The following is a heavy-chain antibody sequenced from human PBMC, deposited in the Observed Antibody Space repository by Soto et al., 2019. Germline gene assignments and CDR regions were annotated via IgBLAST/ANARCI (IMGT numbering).Heavy chain of an antibody. Sequence: QVLLVDSGGGVVQPGRSLRLSCAASGFTFSSYAMNWVRQAPGKGLEWVALISYDGSNKYYADSVKGRFTISRDTSKNTLYLQLNTLRADDTAVYYCAKDKPGTTSFDYWGQGTLVTVSS. J-gene: IGHJ4*02. CDR1: GFTFSSYA. D-gene: IGHD1-1*01. CDR3: AKDKPGTTSFDY. V-gene: IGHV3-30-3*01. CDR2: ISYDGSNK.